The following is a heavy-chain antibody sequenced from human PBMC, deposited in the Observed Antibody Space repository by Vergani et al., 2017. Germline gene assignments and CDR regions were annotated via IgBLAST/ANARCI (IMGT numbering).Heavy chain of an antibody. CDR3: TTDPKPTADYYGSGSYYKPGDFDY. CDR2: IWYDGSNK. D-gene: IGHD3-10*01. CDR1: GFTFSSYG. J-gene: IGHJ4*02. Sequence: QVQLVESGGGVVQPGRSLRLSCAASGFTFSSYGMHWVRQAPGKGLEWVAVIWYDGSNKYYADSVKGRFTISRDNSKNTLYLQMNSLRAEDTAVYYCTTDPKPTADYYGSGSYYKPGDFDYWGQGTLVTVSS. V-gene: IGHV3-33*01.